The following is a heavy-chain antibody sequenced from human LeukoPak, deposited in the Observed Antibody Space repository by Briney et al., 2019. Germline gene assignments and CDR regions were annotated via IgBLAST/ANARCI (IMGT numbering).Heavy chain of an antibody. Sequence: PSETLSLTCVVSGGSITSANWWTWVRQPPGKGLEWIGEVYHSGSTNCHPSLQSRVTMSVDKSKNQFSLKVSSVTAADTAVYYCARHRYYYDSSGYYYQPWGQGTLVTVSS. CDR1: GGSITSANW. D-gene: IGHD3-22*01. J-gene: IGHJ5*02. CDR2: VYHSGST. CDR3: ARHRYYYDSSGYYYQP. V-gene: IGHV4/OR15-8*01.